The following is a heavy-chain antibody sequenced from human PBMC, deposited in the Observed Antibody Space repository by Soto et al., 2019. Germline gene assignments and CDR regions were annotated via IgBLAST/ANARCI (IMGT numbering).Heavy chain of an antibody. CDR2: ISNDGRNT. Sequence: QVRLVESGGGVVQPGRSLRLSCAASGFTFRSYDMHWVRQAPGKGLEWVAVISNDGRNTYYADSVKGRFTISRDNSKNTLYLEMNSLRPEDRAVYYCAKDQGRSASNSAFDVWGQGTVVTVSS. CDR1: GFTFRSYD. V-gene: IGHV3-30*18. D-gene: IGHD2-2*01. J-gene: IGHJ3*01. CDR3: AKDQGRSASNSAFDV.